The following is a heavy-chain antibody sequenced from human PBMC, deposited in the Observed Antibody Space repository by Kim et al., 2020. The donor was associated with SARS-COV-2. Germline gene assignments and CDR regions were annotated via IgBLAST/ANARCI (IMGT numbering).Heavy chain of an antibody. CDR3: AKDRVVYGLGEIDY. D-gene: IGHD3-10*01. V-gene: IGHV3-30*18. CDR2: ISYDGNRK. Sequence: GGSLRLSCAASGFTFRSTGIHWVRQAPGKGLEWVAIISYDGNRKYYADSAQGRVTISRDNSRNTVFLQMSSLRDEDTAVYYCAKDRVVYGLGEIDYWGQGTLVIVSS. J-gene: IGHJ4*02. CDR1: GFTFRSTG.